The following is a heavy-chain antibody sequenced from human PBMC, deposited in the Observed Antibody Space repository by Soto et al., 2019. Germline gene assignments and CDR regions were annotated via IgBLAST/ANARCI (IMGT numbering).Heavy chain of an antibody. J-gene: IGHJ4*02. CDR1: GFNIINQA. D-gene: IGHD6-13*01. Sequence: EVQLLESGGGLVQPGGSLRLSCVVSGFNIINQALSWVRQTPGRGLQWVSAISGGGERTSYADSLKGRFTISRDNSKNTLYLKMESLTAPDTSVYYCAKVGGGYSGTWGLGGDVRWGQGTLVTVSS. CDR2: ISGGGERT. V-gene: IGHV3-23*01. CDR3: AKVGGGYSGTWGLGGDVR.